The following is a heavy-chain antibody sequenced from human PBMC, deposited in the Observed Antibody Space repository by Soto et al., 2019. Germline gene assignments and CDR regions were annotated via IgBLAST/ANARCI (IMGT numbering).Heavy chain of an antibody. CDR3: ASSVMADYCMDV. CDR1: GYTFTSYY. J-gene: IGHJ6*02. CDR2: INPSVGST. Sequence: ASVKVSCKASGYTFTSYYMHWVRQAPGQGLEWMGIINPSVGSTSYAQKFQGRVTMTRDTSTSTVYMELSSLRSEDTAVYYCASSVMADYCMDVWGQGSTVTVA. D-gene: IGHD2-21*01. V-gene: IGHV1-46*01.